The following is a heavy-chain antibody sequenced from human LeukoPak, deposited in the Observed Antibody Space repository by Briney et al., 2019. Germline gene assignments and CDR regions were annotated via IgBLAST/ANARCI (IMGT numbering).Heavy chain of an antibody. V-gene: IGHV3-66*01. CDR3: ARVGYYDSSGYYYGAFDI. J-gene: IGHJ3*02. D-gene: IGHD3-22*01. CDR1: GFTVSSNY. CDR2: IYSGGST. Sequence: GGSLRLSCAASGFTVSSNYMSWVRQAPGKGLEWVSVIYSGGSTYYADSVKGRFTISRDNSKNTLYLQMNSLRAEDTAVYYCARVGYYDSSGYYYGAFDIWGQGTMVTVSS.